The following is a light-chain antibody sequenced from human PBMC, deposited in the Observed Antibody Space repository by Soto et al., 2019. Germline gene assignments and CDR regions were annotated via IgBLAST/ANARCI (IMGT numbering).Light chain of an antibody. Sequence: QSVLTQPPSASATPGQRVTISCSGDSSNIGNHLVNWYQQLPGTAPKLMIYEVTNRPSGVSNRFSGSKSGNTASLTISGLQAEDEADYYCSSYTRTSTLVVFGTGTKVTVL. J-gene: IGLJ1*01. CDR2: EVT. CDR3: SSYTRTSTLVV. CDR1: SSNIGNHL. V-gene: IGLV2-14*01.